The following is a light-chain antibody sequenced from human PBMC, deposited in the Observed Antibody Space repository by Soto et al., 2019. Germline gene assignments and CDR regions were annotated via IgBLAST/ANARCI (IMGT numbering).Light chain of an antibody. V-gene: IGLV1-40*01. CDR3: QSYDSSLSAWV. Sequence: QSVLTQPPSVSGAPGQRVTISCTGSSSNIGAGYDVHWYQQLPGTAPKLLIYGNNNRPSGVLDRFSGSKSGTSASLAITGLQAEDEADYYCQSYDSSLSAWVFGGGTKVTVL. CDR1: SSNIGAGYD. J-gene: IGLJ3*02. CDR2: GNN.